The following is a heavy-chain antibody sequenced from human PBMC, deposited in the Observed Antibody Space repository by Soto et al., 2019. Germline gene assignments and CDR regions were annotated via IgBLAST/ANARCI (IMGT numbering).Heavy chain of an antibody. CDR2: ISSSGSTI. J-gene: IGHJ4*02. Sequence: QVQLVESGGGLVKPGGSLRLSCAASGFTFSDYYMSWIRQAPGKGLEWVSYISSSGSTIYYAYSMKGRFTISRDNAKNLFYLQMNSRRAEDTAVYYCARGPYDYVWGSDPPHFDYWGQGTLVTVSS. CDR1: GFTFSDYY. V-gene: IGHV3-11*01. CDR3: ARGPYDYVWGSDPPHFDY. D-gene: IGHD3-16*02.